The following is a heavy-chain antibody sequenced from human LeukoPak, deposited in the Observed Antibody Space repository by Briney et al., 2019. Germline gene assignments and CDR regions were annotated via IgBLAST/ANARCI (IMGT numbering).Heavy chain of an antibody. CDR2: IYYSGST. J-gene: IGHJ3*02. Sequence: SETLSLTCTVSGGAFSSSSYYWGGIRQPPGKGLAWIGSIYYSGSTYYNPSLKSRVTISVDTSKNQFSLKLSSVTAADTAVYYCARRPAAFDIWGQGTMVTVSS. CDR1: GGAFSSSSYY. CDR3: ARRPAAFDI. V-gene: IGHV4-39*01.